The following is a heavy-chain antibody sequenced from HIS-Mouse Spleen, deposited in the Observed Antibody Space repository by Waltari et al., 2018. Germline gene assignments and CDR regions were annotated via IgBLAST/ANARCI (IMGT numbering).Heavy chain of an antibody. CDR3: ARDSYDFWSGYTVLNWFDP. Sequence: QVQLQESGPGLVKPSETLSLTCTVSGYSISSGYYWGWIRQPPGKGLEWIGSIYHSGSTYYNPSLKSRVTISVDTSKNQFSLKLSSVTAADTAVYYCARDSYDFWSGYTVLNWFDPWGQGTLVTVSS. CDR2: IYHSGST. D-gene: IGHD3-3*01. CDR1: GYSISSGYY. J-gene: IGHJ5*02. V-gene: IGHV4-38-2*02.